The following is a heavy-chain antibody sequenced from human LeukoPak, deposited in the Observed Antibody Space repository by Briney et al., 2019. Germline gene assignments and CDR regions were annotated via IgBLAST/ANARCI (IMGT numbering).Heavy chain of an antibody. J-gene: IGHJ4*02. V-gene: IGHV5-51*01. CDR2: SYPGDSDT. CDR3: ARHRGRGYFYDSSGYHSFEY. Sequence: GESLKISCKGSGYSFTSYWIGWVRQMPGKGLEWMGVSYPGDSDTKYSPSFQGQVTISADKSISTAYLQWGSLKASDTAIYYCARHRGRGYFYDSSGYHSFEYWGQGTLVTVSS. CDR1: GYSFTSYW. D-gene: IGHD3-22*01.